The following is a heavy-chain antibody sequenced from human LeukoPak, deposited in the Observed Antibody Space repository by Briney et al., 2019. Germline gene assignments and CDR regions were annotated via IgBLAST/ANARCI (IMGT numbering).Heavy chain of an antibody. CDR3: ARGSCSSRSCYKRVNGLDV. CDR1: GFTFDDYA. CDR2: FHTAGDI. V-gene: IGHV3-13*01. Sequence: PGGSLRLSCAASGFTFDDYAMHWVRQATRKGLEWVSAFHTAGDIHYSGSVKGRFATSRENAKNSFYLQMNNLRAGDTAVYYCARGSCSSRSCYKRVNGLDVWGQGTPVTVSS. J-gene: IGHJ6*02. D-gene: IGHD2-2*02.